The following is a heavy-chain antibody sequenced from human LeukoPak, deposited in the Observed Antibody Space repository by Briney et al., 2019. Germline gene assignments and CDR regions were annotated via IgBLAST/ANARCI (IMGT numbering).Heavy chain of an antibody. CDR1: GGSISSYY. J-gene: IGHJ5*01. CDR3: AREWNYVIDS. D-gene: IGHD1-7*01. Sequence: PSETLCLTCTVSGGSISSYYWSWIRQPPGKGLEWIGYIYYSGSTTYNPSLKSRVTISVDTSKNQFSVKLSSVTAADTAVYYCAREWNYVIDSWGQGTLGTASS. V-gene: IGHV4-59*01. CDR2: IYYSGST.